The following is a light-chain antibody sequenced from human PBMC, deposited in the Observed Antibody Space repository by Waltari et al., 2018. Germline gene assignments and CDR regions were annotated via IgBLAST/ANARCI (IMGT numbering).Light chain of an antibody. V-gene: IGKV1-13*02. J-gene: IGKJ1*01. CDR1: QGISSY. CDR3: QQGNSYPPWT. CDR2: YAN. Sequence: IQMSQSPSSLSASVGARVTITCRASQGISSYLNWYQQKPGKAPKLLIYYANSLASGVPSRFSGSGSGTEFTLTISSLQPEDFATYYCQQGNSYPPWTFGQGTKVEIK.